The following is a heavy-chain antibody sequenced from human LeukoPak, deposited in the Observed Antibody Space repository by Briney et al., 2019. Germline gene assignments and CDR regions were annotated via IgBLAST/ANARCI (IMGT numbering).Heavy chain of an antibody. V-gene: IGHV3-7*01. D-gene: IGHD3-10*01. CDR3: AKLAKYFYGSETYYFFEH. Sequence: GGSLRLSCAASGFSLSTYWMSWVRQAPGKGLEWVANIKQDESEKDYVDSVKGRFTISRDNAKNSLYLQMNSLRVEDTAVYYCAKLAKYFYGSETYYFFEHWGQGTPVTASS. CDR2: IKQDESEK. CDR1: GFSLSTYW. J-gene: IGHJ4*02.